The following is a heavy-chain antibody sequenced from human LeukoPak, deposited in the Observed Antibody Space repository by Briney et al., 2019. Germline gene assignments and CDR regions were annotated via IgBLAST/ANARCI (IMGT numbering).Heavy chain of an antibody. V-gene: IGHV4-34*01. D-gene: IGHD2-2*02. J-gene: IGHJ6*03. CDR3: ARGIVVVPAAINDYYYYYMDG. CDR1: GGSFSGYY. Sequence: SETLSLTCAVYGGSFSGYYWSWIRQPPGKGLEWLGEINNTGSTNYNPSLKSRVTISVDSSKNQFSLKLSSVTAADTAVYYCARGIVVVPAAINDYYYYYMDGWGKGTTVTVSS. CDR2: INNTGST.